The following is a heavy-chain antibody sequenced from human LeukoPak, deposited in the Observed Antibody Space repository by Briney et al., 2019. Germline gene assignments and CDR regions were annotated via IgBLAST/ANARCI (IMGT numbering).Heavy chain of an antibody. Sequence: GASVKVSCEASGYTFSNYGISWVRQAPGQGLEWMGWTSGYSGSTDYAQKLQGRVTMTRDTSTSTAYLELRSLRSDDTAVYYCARIAHRYYYYYMDVWGKGTTVNVSS. D-gene: IGHD2-21*01. CDR2: TSGYSGST. CDR1: GYTFSNYG. CDR3: ARIAHRYYYYYMDV. J-gene: IGHJ6*03. V-gene: IGHV1-18*01.